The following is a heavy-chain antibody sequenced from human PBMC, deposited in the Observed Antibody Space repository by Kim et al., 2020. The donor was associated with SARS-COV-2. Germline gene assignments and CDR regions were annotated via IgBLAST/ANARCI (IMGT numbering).Heavy chain of an antibody. CDR1: GGSISSSNC. CDR2: IYHSGST. V-gene: IGHV4-4*02. Sequence: SETLSLTCAVSGGSISSSNCWSWVRQPPGKGLEWIGEIYHSGSTNYNPSLKSRVTISVDKSKNQFSLKLSSVTAADTAVYYCASLAVGGVLAFDIWGQGTMVTVSS. J-gene: IGHJ3*02. CDR3: ASLAVGGVLAFDI. D-gene: IGHD6-19*01.